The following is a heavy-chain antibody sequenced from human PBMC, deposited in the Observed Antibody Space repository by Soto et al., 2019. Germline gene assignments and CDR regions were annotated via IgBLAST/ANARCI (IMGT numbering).Heavy chain of an antibody. CDR1: GFTFSRYW. CDR3: ARGGSPNWYFDL. CDR2: INSDGSST. Sequence: EVQLVESGGGLVQPGGSLRLSCAASGFTFSRYWMHWVRQAPGKGLVWVSRINSDGSSTSYADSVKGRFNISRDNAKNTLYLQMNSLRAEDTAVYYCARGGSPNWYFDLWGRGTLVTVSS. V-gene: IGHV3-74*01. J-gene: IGHJ2*01. D-gene: IGHD1-26*01.